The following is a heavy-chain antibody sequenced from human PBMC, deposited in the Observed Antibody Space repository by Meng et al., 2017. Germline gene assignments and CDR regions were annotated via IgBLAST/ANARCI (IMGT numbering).Heavy chain of an antibody. CDR3: ARDGVGATEGYFDY. CDR1: GGTFSSYA. Sequence: QGQLVQSGAGVEKPGSSVKVSCKASGGTFSSYAISWVRQAPGQGLEWMGGIIPIFGTANYAQKFQGRVTITADKSTSTAYMELSSLRSEDTAVYYCARDGVGATEGYFDYWGQGTLVTVSS. D-gene: IGHD1-26*01. V-gene: IGHV1-69*06. J-gene: IGHJ4*02. CDR2: IIPIFGTA.